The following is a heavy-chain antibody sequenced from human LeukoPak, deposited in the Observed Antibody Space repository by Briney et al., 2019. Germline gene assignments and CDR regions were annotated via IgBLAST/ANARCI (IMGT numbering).Heavy chain of an antibody. CDR3: ARDHSSSWYGGAWFDP. J-gene: IGHJ5*02. Sequence: SETLSLTCNVSGGSISSYYWSWIRQPPGKGLEWIGYIYYSGSTNYNPSLKSRVTISVDTSKNQFSLKLSSVTAADTAVYYCARDHSSSWYGGAWFDPWGQGTLVTVSS. V-gene: IGHV4-59*01. CDR1: GGSISSYY. CDR2: IYYSGST. D-gene: IGHD6-13*01.